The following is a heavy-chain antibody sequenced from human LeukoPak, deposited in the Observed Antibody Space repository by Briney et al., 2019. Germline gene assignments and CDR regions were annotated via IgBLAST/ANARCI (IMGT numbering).Heavy chain of an antibody. CDR2: ISFDGSSQ. CDR3: ARGPTDRYSSSWSLTRPEDYFDY. Sequence: GRSLRLSCAASGFTFSRYAMYWVRQAPGKGLEWVAVISFDGSSQFYADSVKGRFIISRDNSKNTLCLQMNSLGGDDTAVYYCARGPTDRYSSSWSLTRPEDYFDYWGQGTLVTVSS. V-gene: IGHV3-30-3*01. D-gene: IGHD6-13*01. J-gene: IGHJ4*02. CDR1: GFTFSRYA.